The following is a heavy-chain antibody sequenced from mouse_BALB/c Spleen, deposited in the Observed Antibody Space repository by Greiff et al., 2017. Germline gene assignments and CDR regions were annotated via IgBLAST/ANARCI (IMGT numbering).Heavy chain of an antibody. Sequence: EVKLMESGGGLVQPGGSRKLSCAASGFTFSSFGMHWVRQAPEKGLEWVAYISSGSSTIYYADTVKGRFTISRDNPKNTLFLQMTSLRSEDTAMYYCARFGDERVIDYWGQGTTLTVSS. CDR3: ARFGDERVIDY. CDR2: ISSGSSTI. CDR1: GFTFSSFG. J-gene: IGHJ2*01. V-gene: IGHV5-17*02.